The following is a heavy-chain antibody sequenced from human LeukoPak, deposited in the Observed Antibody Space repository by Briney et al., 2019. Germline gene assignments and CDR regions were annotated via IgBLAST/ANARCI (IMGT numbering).Heavy chain of an antibody. CDR3: ARWGTYYYDSSGGWFDP. J-gene: IGHJ5*02. Sequence: SETLSLTCTVSGGSISSSSYYWGWIRQPPGKGLVWIGSIYYSGSTYYNPFLKSRVTISVDTSKNQFFLKLSSVTAADTAVYYCARWGTYYYDSSGGWFDPWGQGTLVTVSS. V-gene: IGHV4-39*07. CDR1: GGSISSSSYY. D-gene: IGHD3-22*01. CDR2: IYYSGST.